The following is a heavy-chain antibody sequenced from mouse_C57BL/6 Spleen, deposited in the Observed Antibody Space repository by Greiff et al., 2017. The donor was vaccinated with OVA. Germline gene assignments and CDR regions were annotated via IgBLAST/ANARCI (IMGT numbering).Heavy chain of an antibody. J-gene: IGHJ4*01. Sequence: QVQLQQSGPELVKPGASVKISCKASGYSFTSYYIHWVKQRPGQGLEWIGWIYPGSGNTKYNEKFKGKATLTADTSSSTAYMQHSSLTSEDSAVYYCARGGNWVYYDAMDYWGQGTSVTVSS. V-gene: IGHV1-66*01. D-gene: IGHD4-1*01. CDR2: IYPGSGNT. CDR1: GYSFTSYY. CDR3: ARGGNWVYYDAMDY.